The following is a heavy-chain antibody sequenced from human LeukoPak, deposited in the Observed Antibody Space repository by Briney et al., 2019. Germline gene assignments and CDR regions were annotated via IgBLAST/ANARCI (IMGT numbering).Heavy chain of an antibody. CDR1: GYTFTSYG. V-gene: IGHV1-18*01. CDR2: ISAYNGNT. CDR3: ARDWNYYDSSGYYPDY. J-gene: IGHJ4*02. D-gene: IGHD3-22*01. Sequence: ASVTVSCKASGYTFTSYGISWVRPAPGQGLEWMGWISAYNGNTNYAQKLQGRVTMTTDTSTSTAYMELRSLRSDDTAVYYCARDWNYYDSSGYYPDYWGQGALVTVSS.